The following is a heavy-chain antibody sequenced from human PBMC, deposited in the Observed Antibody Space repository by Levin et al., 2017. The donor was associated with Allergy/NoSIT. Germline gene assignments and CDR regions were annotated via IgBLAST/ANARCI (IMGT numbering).Heavy chain of an antibody. CDR2: IYYSGST. V-gene: IGHV4-59*01. J-gene: IGHJ3*02. Sequence: KPSETLSLTCTVSGGSISSYYWSWIRQPPGKGLEWIGYIYYSGSTNYNPSLKSRVTISVDTSKNQFSLKLSSVTAADTAVYYCARGAARDDAFDIWGQGTMVTVSS. D-gene: IGHD6-6*01. CDR1: GGSISSYY. CDR3: ARGAARDDAFDI.